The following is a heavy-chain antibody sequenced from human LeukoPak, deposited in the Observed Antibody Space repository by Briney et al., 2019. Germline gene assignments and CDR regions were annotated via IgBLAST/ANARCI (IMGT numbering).Heavy chain of an antibody. D-gene: IGHD3-16*01. CDR3: AKRGEDPVDRDY. CDR2: ITGSGDRT. V-gene: IGHV3-23*01. Sequence: PGGSLRLSCAASGFTFSSLAMHWVRQAPGKGLEWVSAITGSGDRTYYTDSVRGRFTVSRDNSKNTLYLQMNGLRAEDTAVYYCAKRGEDPVDRDYWGQGTLVTVSS. CDR1: GFTFSSLA. J-gene: IGHJ4*02.